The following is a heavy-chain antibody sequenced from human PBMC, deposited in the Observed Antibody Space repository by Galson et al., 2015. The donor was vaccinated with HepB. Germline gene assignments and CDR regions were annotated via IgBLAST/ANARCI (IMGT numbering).Heavy chain of an antibody. V-gene: IGHV3-21*01. D-gene: IGHD3-22*01. J-gene: IGHJ4*02. CDR1: GFTFSSYS. CDR3: ARDYSSAYYWAREFRPYYFDY. CDR2: ISRSSSYI. Sequence: SLRLSCAASGFTFSSYSMNWVRQAPGKGLEWVSSISRSSSYIHYADSVKGRFTISRDNAKNSLYLQMNSLRAGDTAVYYCARDYSSAYYWAREFRPYYFDYWGQGTLVTVSS.